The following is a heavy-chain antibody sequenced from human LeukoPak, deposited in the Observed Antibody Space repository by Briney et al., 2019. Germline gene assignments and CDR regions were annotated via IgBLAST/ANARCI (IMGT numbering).Heavy chain of an antibody. D-gene: IGHD4/OR15-4a*01. V-gene: IGHV3-53*01. CDR3: ARRAGAYSHPYDY. Sequence: GGSLRLSCTVSGFTVSSNSMSWVRQAPGNGLEWVSFIYSDNTHYSDSVKGRFTISRDNSKNTLYLQMNSLRAEDTAVYYCARRAGAYSHPYDYWGQGTLVTVSS. J-gene: IGHJ4*02. CDR1: GFTVSSNS. CDR2: IYSDNT.